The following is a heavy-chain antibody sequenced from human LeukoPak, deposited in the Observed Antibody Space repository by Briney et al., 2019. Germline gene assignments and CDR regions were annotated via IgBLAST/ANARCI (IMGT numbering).Heavy chain of an antibody. CDR1: GFTFSSYG. V-gene: IGHV1-18*01. Sequence: ASVKVSCKASGFTFSSYGIIWVRQAPGQGLQWMGWVSPFNGNTDYAPKLQGRVTMTTDTSTTTAYMELRSLTSDDTAVYYCARRGGSYSHSDFWGQGTLVTVSS. CDR3: ARRGGSYSHSDF. J-gene: IGHJ4*02. CDR2: VSPFNGNT. D-gene: IGHD1-26*01.